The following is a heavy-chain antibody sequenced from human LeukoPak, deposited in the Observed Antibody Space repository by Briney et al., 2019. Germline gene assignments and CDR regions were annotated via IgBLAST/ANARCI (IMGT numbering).Heavy chain of an antibody. D-gene: IGHD3-10*01. CDR2: INPNSGGT. Sequence: ASVKVSCKASGYTFTGYYMHWVRQAPGQGLEWMGWINPNSGGTNYAQKFQGRVTMTRDTSISTAYMELSRLRSDDTAVYYCARGRITMVRGVSRTYYFDYWGQGTLVTVSS. CDR1: GYTFTGYY. V-gene: IGHV1-2*02. CDR3: ARGRITMVRGVSRTYYFDY. J-gene: IGHJ4*02.